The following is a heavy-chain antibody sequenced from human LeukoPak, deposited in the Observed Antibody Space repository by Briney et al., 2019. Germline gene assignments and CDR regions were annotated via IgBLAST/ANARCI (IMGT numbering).Heavy chain of an antibody. CDR2: IRDSGATT. V-gene: IGHV3-23*01. CDR3: AKDRGTYSPYYFDS. J-gene: IGHJ4*02. D-gene: IGHD1-26*01. CDR1: GFTFNTYA. Sequence: GGSLRLSSAASGFTFNTYAMSWVRQSPGKGLEWVSGIRDSGATTFYADSVRGRFTISRDNSKNTLYLQMNSLRAEDTALYYCAKDRGTYSPYYFDSWGQGTLVTVSS.